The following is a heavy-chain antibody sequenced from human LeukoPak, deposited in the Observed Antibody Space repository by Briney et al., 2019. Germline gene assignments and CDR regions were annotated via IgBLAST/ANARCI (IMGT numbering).Heavy chain of an antibody. Sequence: GGSLRLSCGVSGFTFSNYGMLWVRQAPGKGLEWVAFIRYDGNNKLYADSVKGRFTISRDNSKNTVYLDINSLRTEDTALYYCAKDNPLDYWGQGTLVIVSS. D-gene: IGHD1-14*01. CDR1: GFTFSNYG. CDR3: AKDNPLDY. V-gene: IGHV3-30*02. J-gene: IGHJ4*02. CDR2: IRYDGNNK.